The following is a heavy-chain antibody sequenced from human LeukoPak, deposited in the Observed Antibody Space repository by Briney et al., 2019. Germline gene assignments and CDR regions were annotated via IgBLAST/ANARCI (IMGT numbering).Heavy chain of an antibody. J-gene: IGHJ4*02. CDR2: INPSGGST. V-gene: IGHV1-46*01. CDR3: ARGAPNSSSWLYYFDY. CDR1: GYTFTSYY. D-gene: IGHD6-13*01. Sequence: ASVKVSCKASGYTFTSYYMHWVRRAPGQGLEWMGIINPSGGSTSYAQKFQGRVTMTRDTSTSTVYVELSSLRSEDTAVYYCARGAPNSSSWLYYFDYWGQGTLVTVSS.